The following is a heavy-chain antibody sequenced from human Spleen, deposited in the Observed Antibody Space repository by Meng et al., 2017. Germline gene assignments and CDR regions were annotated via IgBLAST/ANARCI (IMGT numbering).Heavy chain of an antibody. V-gene: IGHV3-23*01. D-gene: IGHD2-15*01. Sequence: GGSLRLSCAASGFTFSSYAMSWVRQAPGKGLEWVATISNNGDTHYADSMTGRFIISRDDSRNTLYLHVSSLRAEDAAMYYCARDCCSEIGPIDHWGQGALVTVSS. CDR2: ISNNGDT. CDR1: GFTFSSYA. J-gene: IGHJ4*02. CDR3: ARDCCSEIGPIDH.